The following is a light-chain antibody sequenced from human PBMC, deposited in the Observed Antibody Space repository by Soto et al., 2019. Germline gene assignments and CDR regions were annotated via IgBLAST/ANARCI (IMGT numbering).Light chain of an antibody. Sequence: QSALTQPASVSGSPGQSITISCTGTSSDVGSYNLVSWYQQHPGKAPKLMIYEGNTRPSGVSNRFSGSKSANTASLTISGLQTEDEADYYCCSYAGTNTFVFGTGTKATVL. V-gene: IGLV2-23*01. CDR3: CSYAGTNTFV. CDR2: EGN. CDR1: SSDVGSYNL. J-gene: IGLJ1*01.